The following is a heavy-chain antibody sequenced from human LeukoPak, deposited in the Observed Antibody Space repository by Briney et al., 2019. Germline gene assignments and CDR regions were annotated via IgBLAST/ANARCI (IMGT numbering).Heavy chain of an antibody. J-gene: IGHJ4*02. Sequence: SETLSLTRTVSGGSINTYYGSWIRQPPGKGLEWIGYIYYSGSTKYNPSLERRISISVDTSKNQFSLRLSSVTAADRAVYYCARGPGSRYLDYWGQGILVTVSS. V-gene: IGHV4-59*01. CDR1: GGSINTYY. CDR3: ARGPGSRYLDY. D-gene: IGHD3-10*01. CDR2: IYYSGST.